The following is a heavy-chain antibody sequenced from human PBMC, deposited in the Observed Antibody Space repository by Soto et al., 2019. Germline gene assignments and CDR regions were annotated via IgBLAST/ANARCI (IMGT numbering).Heavy chain of an antibody. D-gene: IGHD3-9*01. CDR2: INPSGGST. Sequence: ASVKVSCKASGYTFTSYYMHWVRQAPGQGLEWMGIINPSGGSTSYAQKFQGRVTMTRDTSTSTVYMELSSLRSEDTAVYYCARTYYDILTGYSRYYMDVWGKGTTVTVSS. CDR1: GYTFTSYY. J-gene: IGHJ6*03. CDR3: ARTYYDILTGYSRYYMDV. V-gene: IGHV1-46*01.